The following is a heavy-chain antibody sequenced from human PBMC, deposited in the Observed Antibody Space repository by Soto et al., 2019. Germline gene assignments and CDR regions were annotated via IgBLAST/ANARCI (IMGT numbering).Heavy chain of an antibody. D-gene: IGHD2-21*02. Sequence: GGSLRLSCAASGFTFSSYSMNWVRQAPGKGLEWVSYISSSSSTIYYADSVKGRFTISRDNAKNSLYLQMNSLRAEDTAVYYCARGSDETPPRATYYYYYMDVWGKGTTVTVSS. CDR1: GFTFSSYS. J-gene: IGHJ6*03. V-gene: IGHV3-48*01. CDR2: ISSSSSTI. CDR3: ARGSDETPPRATYYYYYMDV.